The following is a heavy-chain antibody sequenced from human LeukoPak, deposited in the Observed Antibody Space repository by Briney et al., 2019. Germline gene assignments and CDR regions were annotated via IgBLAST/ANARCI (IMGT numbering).Heavy chain of an antibody. CDR2: IYYSGST. D-gene: IGHD2-15*01. V-gene: IGHV4-59*08. CDR1: GGSISSYY. CDR3: ARPGYPVTPDDAFDI. J-gene: IGHJ3*02. Sequence: SETLSLTCTVSGGSISSYYWSWIRQPPGKGLEWIGYIYYSGSTNYNPSLKSRVTISVDTSKNQFSLKLSSVTAADTAVYYCARPGYPVTPDDAFDIWGQGTMVTVSS.